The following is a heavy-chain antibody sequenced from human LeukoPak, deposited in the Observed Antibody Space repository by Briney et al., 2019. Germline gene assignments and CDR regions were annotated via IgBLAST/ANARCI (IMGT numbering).Heavy chain of an antibody. D-gene: IGHD3-3*01. CDR2: IYHSGST. Sequence: PSETLSLTCTVSGGSISSGGYYWSWIRQPPGKGLEWIGYIYHSGSTCYNPSLKSRVTISVDRSKNQFSLKLSSVTAADTAVYYCARSPGRSGYFWGQGTLVTVSS. J-gene: IGHJ4*02. CDR1: GGSISSGGYY. V-gene: IGHV4-30-2*01. CDR3: ARSPGRSGYF.